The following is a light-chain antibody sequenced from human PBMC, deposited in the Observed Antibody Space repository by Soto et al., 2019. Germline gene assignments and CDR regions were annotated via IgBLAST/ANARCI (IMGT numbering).Light chain of an antibody. J-gene: IGKJ5*01. Sequence: EIVLTQSPATLSLSPGERATLSCRAIQSVSSSYLAWYQQKPGQAPRLLIFDTSNRATGIPARFSGSGSGTDFTLTISGLEPEDFAVYYCQQRTNRPPITFGQGTRLEIK. V-gene: IGKV3-11*01. CDR3: QQRTNRPPIT. CDR2: DTS. CDR1: QSVSSSY.